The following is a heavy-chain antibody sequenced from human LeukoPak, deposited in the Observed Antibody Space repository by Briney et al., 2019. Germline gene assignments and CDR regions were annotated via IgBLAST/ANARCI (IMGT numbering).Heavy chain of an antibody. V-gene: IGHV3-74*01. CDR2: INSDGSST. CDR3: ARAAMVRGVIRIDNWFDP. Sequence: PGGSLRLSCAASGFTFSSYWMHWVRQAPGKGLVWVSRINSDGSSTSYADSVKGRFTISRDNAKNTLYLQMNSLRAEDTAVYYCARAAMVRGVIRIDNWFDPWGQGTLVTVSS. D-gene: IGHD3-10*01. J-gene: IGHJ5*02. CDR1: GFTFSSYW.